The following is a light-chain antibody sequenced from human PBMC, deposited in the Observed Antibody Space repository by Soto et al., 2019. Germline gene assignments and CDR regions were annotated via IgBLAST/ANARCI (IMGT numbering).Light chain of an antibody. Sequence: EIVLTQSPGTLSVSAGERGSLSCRASQTVTSNYLAWYQQKPGQAPRLLIHGASTRATGIPDRFSGSGSGTDFTLTISRLEPQDFAVYFCQQYGNTPWTFGQGTPVEMK. CDR2: GAS. CDR1: QTVTSNY. CDR3: QQYGNTPWT. V-gene: IGKV3-20*01. J-gene: IGKJ1*01.